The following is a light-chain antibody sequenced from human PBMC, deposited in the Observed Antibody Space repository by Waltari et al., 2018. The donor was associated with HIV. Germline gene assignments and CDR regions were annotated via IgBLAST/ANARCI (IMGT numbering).Light chain of an antibody. Sequence: DIVMTQSPDSLAVSLGERATINCRSSQTVLYTSSNKNSLAWYQQRPGQPPKLLIYWASTRESGVPDRFSGSGSGTDFTLTISSLQAEDVAVYYCQQYYSTPLTFGPGTKVDIK. CDR3: QQYYSTPLT. V-gene: IGKV4-1*01. CDR2: WAS. J-gene: IGKJ3*01. CDR1: QTVLYTSSNKNS.